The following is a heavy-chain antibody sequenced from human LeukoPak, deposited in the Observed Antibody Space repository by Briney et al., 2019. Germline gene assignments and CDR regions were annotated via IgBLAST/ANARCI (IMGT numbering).Heavy chain of an antibody. J-gene: IGHJ4*02. Sequence: GGSLRLSCAASGFTFKNYAMNWVRQSPGQGLEWVSTISGDAVTSWYADSVKGRFTISRDNSKNTLYLQMNSLRAEDTAVYYCARGYSSGLNYFDYWGQGILVTVSS. CDR3: ARGYSSGLNYFDY. CDR2: ISGDAVTS. D-gene: IGHD6-19*01. CDR1: GFTFKNYA. V-gene: IGHV3-23*01.